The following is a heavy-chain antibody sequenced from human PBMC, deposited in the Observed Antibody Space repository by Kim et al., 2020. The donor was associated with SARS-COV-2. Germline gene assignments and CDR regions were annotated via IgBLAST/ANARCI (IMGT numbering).Heavy chain of an antibody. CDR2: IYYSGST. CDR3: ARAPEFKAAASTGWFDL. J-gene: IGHJ5*02. D-gene: IGHD6-13*01. CDR1: GDSISSGGYY. V-gene: IGHV4-31*03. Sequence: SETLSLTCTVSGDSISSGGYYWTWIRQHPGKGLEWIGYIYYSGSTYYNPSLKSRVTISIDTSKNQFSLKLSSVTAADTAVYYCARAPEFKAAASTGWFDLWGQGTLVTVSS.